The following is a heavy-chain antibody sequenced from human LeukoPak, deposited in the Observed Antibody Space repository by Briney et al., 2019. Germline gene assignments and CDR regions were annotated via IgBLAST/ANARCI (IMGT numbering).Heavy chain of an antibody. V-gene: IGHV3-33*08. CDR2: IWYDGSNK. CDR3: ARDARYCSSTSCYEDWFDP. D-gene: IGHD2-2*01. CDR1: GFTFSSYA. J-gene: IGHJ5*02. Sequence: PGGSLRLSCAASGFTFSSYAMHWVRQAPGKGLEWVAVIWYDGSNKYYADSVKGRFTISRDNSKNTLYLQMNSLRAEDTAVYYCARDARYCSSTSCYEDWFDPWGQGTLVTVSS.